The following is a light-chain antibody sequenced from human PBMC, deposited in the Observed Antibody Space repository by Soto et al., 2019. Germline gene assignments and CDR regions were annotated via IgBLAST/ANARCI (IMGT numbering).Light chain of an antibody. CDR1: SSNIGAGYD. CDR3: QSYARSLRPVV. Sequence: QTVVTQPPSVSGAPGQRVTISCTGSSSNIGAGYDVHWYQQLPGTAPKRLIYGNSNRPSGVPNRSSGSKSGTSASLAITGRQAEDGAEYYCQSYARSLRPVVCGEGTQQTVL. CDR2: GNS. J-gene: IGLJ2*01. V-gene: IGLV1-40*01.